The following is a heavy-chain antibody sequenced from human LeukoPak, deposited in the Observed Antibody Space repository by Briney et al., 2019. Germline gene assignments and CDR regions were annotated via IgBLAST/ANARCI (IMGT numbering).Heavy chain of an antibody. CDR2: TYYRSKWYN. CDR1: GDSVSNNRAD. CDR3: ARIATVTQDDY. Sequence: SQTLSLTCAISGDSVSNNRADWNWIRQSPSRGLEWLGGTYYRSKWYNDYALSVKSRITINPDTSKNQFSLQLNSVTPEDTAVYYCARIATVTQDDYWGQGTLVTVSS. V-gene: IGHV6-1*01. J-gene: IGHJ4*02. D-gene: IGHD4-17*01.